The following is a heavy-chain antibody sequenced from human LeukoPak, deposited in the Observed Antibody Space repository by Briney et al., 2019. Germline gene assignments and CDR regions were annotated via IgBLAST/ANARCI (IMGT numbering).Heavy chain of an antibody. CDR1: GYTFTGYY. CDR2: INPNSGGT. CDR3: ARVGSVIVVVLAATDAFDI. V-gene: IGHV1-2*02. D-gene: IGHD2-2*01. Sequence: GASVKVSCKASGYTFTGYYMHWVRQAPGQGLEWMGWINPNSGGTNYAQKFQGRVTMTRDTSISTAYMELSRLRSDDTAVYYCARVGSVIVVVLAATDAFDIWGQGTMVTVSS. J-gene: IGHJ3*02.